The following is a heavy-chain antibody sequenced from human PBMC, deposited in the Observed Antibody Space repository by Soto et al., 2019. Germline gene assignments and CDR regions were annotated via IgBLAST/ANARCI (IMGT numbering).Heavy chain of an antibody. V-gene: IGHV4-59*01. CDR1: GGSISSYY. CDR2: IYYSGST. CDR3: ARVGYGDYVFDY. D-gene: IGHD4-17*01. J-gene: IGHJ4*02. Sequence: SETLSLTCTVSGGSISSYYWSWIRQPPGKGLEWIGYIYYSGSTNYNPSLKSRATISVDTSKNQFSLKLSSVTAADTAVYYCARVGYGDYVFDYWGQGTLVTVSS.